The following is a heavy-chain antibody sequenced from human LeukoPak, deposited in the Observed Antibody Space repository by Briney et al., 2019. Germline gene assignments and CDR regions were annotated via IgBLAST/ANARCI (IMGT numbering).Heavy chain of an antibody. J-gene: IGHJ4*02. CDR3: ARETLHCGGDCLVY. CDR1: GFTFSSYE. Sequence: GGSLRLSCATSGFTFSSYEWNWVRQPPGKGLEWLSYISTTDTTKYYADSVKGRFTISRDNAKNSLFLHMNSLRVEDTALYYCARETLHCGGDCLVYWGQGTLVTVSS. CDR2: ISTTDTTK. D-gene: IGHD2-21*02. V-gene: IGHV3-48*03.